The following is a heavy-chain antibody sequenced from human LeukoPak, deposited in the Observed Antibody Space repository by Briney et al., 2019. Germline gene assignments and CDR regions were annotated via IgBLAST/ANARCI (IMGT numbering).Heavy chain of an antibody. V-gene: IGHV3-53*01. CDR2: ILTSGTT. D-gene: IGHD6-19*01. CDR3: VRSGYSNGWYRN. Sequence: GGSLRLSCAASDFSINTNYMNWVRQPPGKGLEWVSVILTSGTTYYADSVAGRFTISRDDSKNTLYLQMNSLTADDTAVYYCVRSGYSNGWYRNWGQGTLVIVTS. CDR1: DFSINTNY. J-gene: IGHJ4*02.